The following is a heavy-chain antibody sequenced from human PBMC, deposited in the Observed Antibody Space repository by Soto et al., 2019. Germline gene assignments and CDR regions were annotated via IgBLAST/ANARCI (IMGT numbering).Heavy chain of an antibody. J-gene: IGHJ6*03. D-gene: IGHD2-15*01. V-gene: IGHV6-1*01. Sequence: SQTLSLTCAISGDSVSSNSAAWNWIRQSPSRGLEWLGRTYYRSKWYNDYAVSVKSRITINPDTSKNQFSLQLNSVTPEDTAVYYCARGTGIVVVVAGLYYYYYMDVWGKGTTVTVSS. CDR3: ARGTGIVVVVAGLYYYYYMDV. CDR2: TYYRSKWYN. CDR1: GDSVSSNSAA.